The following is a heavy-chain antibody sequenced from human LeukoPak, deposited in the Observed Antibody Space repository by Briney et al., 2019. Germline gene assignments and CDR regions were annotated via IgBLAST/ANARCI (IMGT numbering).Heavy chain of an antibody. V-gene: IGHV3-21*01. Sequence: TGGSLRLSCAPSGFTFSIYSMNWVRQAPGKGLEWVSSISSSSSYIYYADSVKGRFTISRDNAKNSLYLQMNSLRAEDTAVYYCARPGGDSSGYYDGYWGQGTLVTVSS. CDR1: GFTFSIYS. CDR3: ARPGGDSSGYYDGY. CDR2: ISSSSSYI. J-gene: IGHJ4*02. D-gene: IGHD3-22*01.